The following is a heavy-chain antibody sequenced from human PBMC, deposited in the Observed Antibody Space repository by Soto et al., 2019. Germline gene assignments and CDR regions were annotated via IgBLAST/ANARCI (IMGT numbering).Heavy chain of an antibody. J-gene: IGHJ4*02. D-gene: IGHD6-19*01. CDR2: ISYDGSNK. CDR3: ARCYSSGWDTFGVDY. CDR1: GFTFSSYA. V-gene: IGHV3-30-3*01. Sequence: VGSLRLSCAASGFTFSSYAMHWVRQAPGKGLEWVAVISYDGSNKYYADSVKGRFTISRDNSKNTLYLQMNSLRAEDTAVYYCARCYSSGWDTFGVDYWGQGTLVTVSS.